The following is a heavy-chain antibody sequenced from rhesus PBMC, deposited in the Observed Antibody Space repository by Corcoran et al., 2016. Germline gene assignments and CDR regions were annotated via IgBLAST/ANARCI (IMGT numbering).Heavy chain of an antibody. Sequence: EVQLVESGGGLVQPGGSLRLSCAASGFTFSSYWMHWVRQAPGKGLEWISSINSAGSRTYYADSRKGRFTISRENAKNTLYLQMDGLRAEDTAVYYCATLSGYYYDSGYSDLTNDAFDFWGQGLRVTVSS. CDR1: GFTFSSYW. V-gene: IGHV3-14*01. D-gene: IGHD3-28*01. J-gene: IGHJ3*01. CDR3: ATLSGYYYDSGYSDLTNDAFDF. CDR2: INSAGSRT.